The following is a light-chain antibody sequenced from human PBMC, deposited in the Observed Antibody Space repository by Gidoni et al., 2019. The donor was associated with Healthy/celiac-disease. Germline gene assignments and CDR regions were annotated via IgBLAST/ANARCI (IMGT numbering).Light chain of an antibody. CDR1: SSNIGAGYD. Sequence: QSVLTQPPSVSGAPGQRVTISCTGSSSNIGAGYDVHWYQQLPGTAPKLLIYGHSNRPSGVPDRFSGSKSGTSASLAITGLQAEDEADYYCQSYDSSLSKVFGTGTKVTVL. CDR2: GHS. J-gene: IGLJ1*01. CDR3: QSYDSSLSKV. V-gene: IGLV1-40*01.